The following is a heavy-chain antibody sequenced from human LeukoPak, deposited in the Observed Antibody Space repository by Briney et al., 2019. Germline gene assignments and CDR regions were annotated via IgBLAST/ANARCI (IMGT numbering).Heavy chain of an antibody. CDR3: AAGIYDVRGYSLDY. V-gene: IGHV3-53*01. CDR2: IFSGGDT. D-gene: IGHD3-22*01. J-gene: IGHJ4*02. CDR1: GFTVSNNY. Sequence: PGGSLRLSCAASGFTVSNNYMSWVRQAPGKGLDCVSIIFSGGDTSYADSVEGRFTITRDNSKNTLYLQMHSLRAEDTAVYYCAAGIYDVRGYSLDYWGQGALVTVSS.